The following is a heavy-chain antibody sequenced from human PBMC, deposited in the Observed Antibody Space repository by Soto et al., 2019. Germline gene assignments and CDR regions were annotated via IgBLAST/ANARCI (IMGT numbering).Heavy chain of an antibody. CDR3: AKADSVDYGEFDY. Sequence: LRLSCATSGFTFSNYDMNWVRQAPGKGLKWVSGISGSGGSRYYADSVKGRFTISRDNSKSTLYLQMNSLRAEDTAIYYCAKADSVDYGEFDYWGQGTLVTVS. CDR2: ISGSGGSR. D-gene: IGHD4-17*01. V-gene: IGHV3-23*01. J-gene: IGHJ4*02. CDR1: GFTFSNYD.